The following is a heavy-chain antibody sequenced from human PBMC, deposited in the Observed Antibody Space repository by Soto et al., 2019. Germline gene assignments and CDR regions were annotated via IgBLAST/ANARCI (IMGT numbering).Heavy chain of an antibody. Sequence: QVQLVESGGGVVQPGRSLRLSCAASGFSFSSYTMLWVRQTPGRGLQWVAVTSYDGTNKYYADSVRGRFTISRDNSNSTLYLQMNNLRADDTAVYYCVGAAMWTGKGFEAWGQGTLLTVSS. CDR2: TSYDGTNK. J-gene: IGHJ5*02. CDR1: GFSFSSYT. CDR3: VGAAMWTGKGFEA. D-gene: IGHD3-9*01. V-gene: IGHV3-30*04.